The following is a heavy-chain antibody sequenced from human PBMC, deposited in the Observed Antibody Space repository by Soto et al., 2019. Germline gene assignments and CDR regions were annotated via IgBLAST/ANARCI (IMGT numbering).Heavy chain of an antibody. CDR3: ARLGGYYQSLDS. D-gene: IGHD3-22*01. Sequence: PSETLSLTCTVSGGSITGYYWSWIRQPPGKGPEWIGNIHYSGSTNYNPSLKSRVSISIDTSKNEVSLKLTSVTAADTAVYYCARLGGYYQSLDSWGQGTVVTVSS. CDR2: IHYSGST. V-gene: IGHV4-59*08. J-gene: IGHJ4*02. CDR1: GGSITGYY.